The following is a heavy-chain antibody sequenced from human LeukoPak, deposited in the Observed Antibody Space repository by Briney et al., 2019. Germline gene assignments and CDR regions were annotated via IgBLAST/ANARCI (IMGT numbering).Heavy chain of an antibody. V-gene: IGHV3-74*01. J-gene: IGHJ4*02. CDR3: VRDPTTALELFEY. Sequence: GGSLRHSCAASGFTFSTYWMHWVRQAPGKGLVWVSHINNDGSSTNYADSVKGRFTISRDNAKNTLYLQMNSLRAEDTAVYYCVRDPTTALELFEYWGQGTPVTVSS. D-gene: IGHD5-18*01. CDR1: GFTFSTYW. CDR2: INNDGSST.